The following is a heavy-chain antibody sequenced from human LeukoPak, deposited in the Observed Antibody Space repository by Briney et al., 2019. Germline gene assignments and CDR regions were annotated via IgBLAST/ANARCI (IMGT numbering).Heavy chain of an antibody. CDR3: AKAGSWYANSYMDV. J-gene: IGHJ6*03. D-gene: IGHD6-13*01. V-gene: IGHV3-23*01. Sequence: GGSLRLSCAASGFTFSSYAMSWVRQAPGKGREWVSAISGSGVSTYYANSVRGRFTISRDNSKNTLYLQMNSLRAEDTAVYYCAKAGSWYANSYMDVWGKGTTVTVSS. CDR1: GFTFSSYA. CDR2: ISGSGVST.